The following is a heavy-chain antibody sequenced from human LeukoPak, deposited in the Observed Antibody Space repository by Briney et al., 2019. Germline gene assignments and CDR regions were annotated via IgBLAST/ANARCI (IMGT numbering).Heavy chain of an antibody. CDR1: GFIFSVSD. V-gene: IGHV3-21*01. J-gene: IGHJ4*02. D-gene: IGHD2/OR15-2a*01. Sequence: GESLKISCAAPGFIFSVSDMVWARQAPGKGLEWVSTITHNSANIYYADSVKGRFSISRDNARNSLFLQMNSLRAEDTAVYYCAVNFRHWGPGTLVTVSS. CDR3: AVNFRH. CDR2: ITHNSANI.